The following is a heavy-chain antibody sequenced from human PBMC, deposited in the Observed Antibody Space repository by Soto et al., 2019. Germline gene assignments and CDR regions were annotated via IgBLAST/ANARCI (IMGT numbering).Heavy chain of an antibody. D-gene: IGHD3-22*01. J-gene: IGHJ4*02. CDR3: ARGGSYYYDSSGYYPYFDY. Sequence: SETLSPTCAVSGGSISSGGYSWSWIRQPPGKGLEWIGYIYHSGSTYYNPSLKSRVTISVDRSKNQFSLKLSSVTAADTAVYYCARGGSYYYDSSGYYPYFDYWGQGTLVTVSS. CDR1: GGSISSGGYS. CDR2: IYHSGST. V-gene: IGHV4-30-2*01.